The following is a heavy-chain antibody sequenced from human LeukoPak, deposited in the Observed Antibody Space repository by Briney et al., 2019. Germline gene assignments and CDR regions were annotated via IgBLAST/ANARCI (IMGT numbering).Heavy chain of an antibody. CDR3: ARGDCSVSGCHGGNWFDP. J-gene: IGHJ5*02. D-gene: IGHD2-15*01. CDR1: GYTFTGYY. V-gene: IGHV1-2*02. CDR2: INPNSGDT. Sequence: GASVKVTCKASGYTFTGYYIHWVRQAPGQGLEWMGWINPNSGDTNYAQSFQGRVTMTRDTSSSTAHMELSRLRSDDTAVYYCARGDCSVSGCHGGNWFDPWGQGNLVTVSS.